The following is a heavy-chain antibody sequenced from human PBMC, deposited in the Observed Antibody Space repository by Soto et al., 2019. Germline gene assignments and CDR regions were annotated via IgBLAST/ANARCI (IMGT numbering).Heavy chain of an antibody. CDR1: GFTFSSYG. J-gene: IGHJ6*02. Sequence: GGSLRLSCAASGFTFSSYGMHWVRQAPGKGLEWVAVISYDGSNKYYADSVKGRFTISRDNSKNTLYLQMNSLRAEDTAVYYCAKGEIAAAPDVWGQGTTVTVSS. D-gene: IGHD6-13*01. CDR3: AKGEIAAAPDV. V-gene: IGHV3-30*18. CDR2: ISYDGSNK.